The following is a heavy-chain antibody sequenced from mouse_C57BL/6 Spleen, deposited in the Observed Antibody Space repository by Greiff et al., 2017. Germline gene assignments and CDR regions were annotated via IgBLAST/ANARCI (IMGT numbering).Heavy chain of an antibody. V-gene: IGHV3-6*01. J-gene: IGHJ2*01. CDR2: ISYDGSN. CDR1: GYSITSGYY. D-gene: IGHD3-2*02. Sequence: EVQLQQSGPGLVKPSQSLSLTCSVTGYSITSGYYWNWIRQFPGNKLEWMGYISYDGSNNYNPSLKNRISITRDTSKNQFFLKLNSVTTEDTATYYCARAGSSGYFDYWGQGTTLTVSS. CDR3: ARAGSSGYFDY.